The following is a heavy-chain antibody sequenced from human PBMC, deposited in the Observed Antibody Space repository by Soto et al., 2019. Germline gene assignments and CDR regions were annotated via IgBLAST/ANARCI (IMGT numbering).Heavy chain of an antibody. V-gene: IGHV4-59*01. D-gene: IGHD3-22*01. J-gene: IGHJ3*02. CDR2: IYYSGST. CDR1: GGSISSYY. Sequence: TSETLSLTCTVSGGSISSYYWSWIRQPPGKGLEWIGYIYYSGSTNYNPSPKSRVTISVDTSKNRFSLKLSSVTAADTAVYYCARAVGYDSSGYYLRDAFDIWGQGTMVTVSS. CDR3: ARAVGYDSSGYYLRDAFDI.